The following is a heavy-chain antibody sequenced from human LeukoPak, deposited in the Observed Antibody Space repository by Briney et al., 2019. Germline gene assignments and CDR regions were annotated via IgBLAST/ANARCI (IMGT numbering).Heavy chain of an antibody. Sequence: GGSLRLSCAASGLSFSSYAMSWVRQAPGKGLEWVSSVSGSGGSTYYADSVKGRFTISRDISKNTLCLQMNSLRAEDTAVYYCAKDWYFDLWGRGTLVTVSS. CDR3: AKDWYFDL. CDR2: VSGSGGST. V-gene: IGHV3-23*01. J-gene: IGHJ2*01. CDR1: GLSFSSYA.